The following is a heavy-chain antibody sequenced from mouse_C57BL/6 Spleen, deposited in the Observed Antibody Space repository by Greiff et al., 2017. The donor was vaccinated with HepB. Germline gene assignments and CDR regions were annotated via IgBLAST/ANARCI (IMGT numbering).Heavy chain of an antibody. CDR1: GFTFSSYT. CDR2: ISGGGGNT. V-gene: IGHV5-9*01. D-gene: IGHD3-2*02. J-gene: IGHJ3*01. CDR3: ARHGQLRLRGFAY. Sequence: EVQLVESGGGLVKPGGSLKLSCAASGFTFSSYTMSWVRQTPEKRLEWVATISGGGGNTYYPDSVKGRFTISRDNAKNTLYLQMSSLRSEDTALYYCARHGQLRLRGFAYWGQGTLVTVSA.